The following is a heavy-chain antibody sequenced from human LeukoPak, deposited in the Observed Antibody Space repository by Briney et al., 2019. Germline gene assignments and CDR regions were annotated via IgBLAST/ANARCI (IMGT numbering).Heavy chain of an antibody. J-gene: IGHJ4*02. CDR1: RFSFSHYW. D-gene: IGHD3-16*01. Sequence: GGSLRLSCAASRFSFSHYWMTWVRQAPGKGVEWVANINQVASDKHYADSVKGRFTISRDNAKNSLYLQMDSLRVEDTAVYYCLGGVAADYWGRGTLVTVSS. CDR2: INQVASDK. CDR3: LGGVAADY. V-gene: IGHV3-7*01.